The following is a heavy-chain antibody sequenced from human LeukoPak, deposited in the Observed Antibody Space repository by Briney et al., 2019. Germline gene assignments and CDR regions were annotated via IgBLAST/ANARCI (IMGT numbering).Heavy chain of an antibody. CDR2: ISSSSSYT. CDR1: GFTFSNYG. J-gene: IGHJ3*02. D-gene: IGHD2-15*01. Sequence: PGGSLRLSCAGSGFTFSNYGMHWVRQAPGKGLEWVSYISSSSSYTNYADSVKGRFTISRDNAKNSLYLQMNSLRAEDTAVYYCARDIDIVVVVAAPTSFAFDIWGQGTMVTVSS. V-gene: IGHV3-21*05. CDR3: ARDIDIVVVVAAPTSFAFDI.